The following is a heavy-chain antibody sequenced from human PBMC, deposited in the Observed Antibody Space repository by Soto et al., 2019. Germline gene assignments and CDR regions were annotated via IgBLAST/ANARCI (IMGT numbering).Heavy chain of an antibody. Sequence: SETLSLTCAFIGDSISSVDYSWSWIRQPPGKGLEWIGYIYHSGSTYYNPSLKSRVTISVDRSKNQFSLKLSSVTAADTAVYYCAAGGGLPRYYWGQGTLVTVS. V-gene: IGHV4-30-2*01. CDR1: GDSISSVDYS. CDR2: IYHSGST. J-gene: IGHJ4*02. CDR3: AAGGGLPRYY. D-gene: IGHD5-12*01.